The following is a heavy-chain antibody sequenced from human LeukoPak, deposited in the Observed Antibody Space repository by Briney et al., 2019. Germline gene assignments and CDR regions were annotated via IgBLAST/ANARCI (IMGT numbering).Heavy chain of an antibody. CDR1: GGTFSSYA. V-gene: IGHV1-69*01. Sequence: SVKVSCKASGGTFSSYAISWVRQAPGQGLEWMGGIIPIFGTANYAQKFQGRVTITADESTSTAYMELSSLRSEDTAVYYCAREGLQRSYYYYGMDVWGQGTTVTASS. D-gene: IGHD4-11*01. J-gene: IGHJ6*02. CDR2: IIPIFGTA. CDR3: AREGLQRSYYYYGMDV.